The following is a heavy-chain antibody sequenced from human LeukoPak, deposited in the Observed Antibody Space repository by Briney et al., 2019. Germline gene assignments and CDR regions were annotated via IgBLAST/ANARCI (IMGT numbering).Heavy chain of an antibody. CDR2: IYHSGST. V-gene: IGHV4-38-2*02. D-gene: IGHD4-17*01. J-gene: IGHJ4*02. CDR3: ARFYYGDFNFDY. CDR1: GYSISNDYY. Sequence: SETLSLTCTVSGYSISNDYYWGWIRQSPGKGLEWIGSIYHSGSTYYNPSLKSRVTISVDTSKNQFSLKLSSVTAADTAVYYCARFYYGDFNFDYWGQGTLVTFSS.